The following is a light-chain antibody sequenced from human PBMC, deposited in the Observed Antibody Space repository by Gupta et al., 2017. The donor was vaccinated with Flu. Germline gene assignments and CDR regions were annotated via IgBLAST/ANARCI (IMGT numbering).Light chain of an antibody. J-gene: IGKJ4*01. CDR1: QSVSSN. CDR2: GAS. CDR3: QQYNNWPPLT. V-gene: IGKV3-15*01. Sequence: ERATLSCRASQSVSSNLAWYQQKPGQAPRLLIYGASTRATGIPARFSGSGSWTEFTLTISSLQSEDFAVYYCQQYNNWPPLTFGGGTKVEIK.